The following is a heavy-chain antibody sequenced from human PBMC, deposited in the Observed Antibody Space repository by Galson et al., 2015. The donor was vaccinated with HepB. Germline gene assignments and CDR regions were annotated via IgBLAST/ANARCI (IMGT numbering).Heavy chain of an antibody. J-gene: IGHJ6*02. Sequence: SLRLSCAASGFTFRSYSMNWVRQAPGKGLEWVSSISSSSSYIYYADPVKGRFTISRDNAKNSLYLQMNSQSAEGTAVYYCAREPLAFGRAPSYYYYCMDVWGQGSPLTASS. D-gene: IGHD3-10*01. CDR2: ISSSSSYI. V-gene: IGHV3-21*01. CDR1: GFTFRSYS. CDR3: AREPLAFGRAPSYYYYCMDV.